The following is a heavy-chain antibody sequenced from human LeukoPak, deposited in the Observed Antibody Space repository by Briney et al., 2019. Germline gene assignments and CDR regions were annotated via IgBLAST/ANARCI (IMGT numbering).Heavy chain of an antibody. J-gene: IGHJ4*02. CDR2: ISSSSSTI. CDR3: ARDPAASSSWSYYYDSSGHKPVDY. V-gene: IGHV3-48*01. Sequence: GGSLRLSCAASGFTFSSYSMNWVRQAPGKGLEWVSYISSSSSTIYYADSVKGRFTISRDNAKNSLYLQMNSLRAEDTAVCYCARDPAASSSWSYYYDSSGHKPVDYWGQGTLVTVSS. CDR1: GFTFSSYS. D-gene: IGHD3-22*01.